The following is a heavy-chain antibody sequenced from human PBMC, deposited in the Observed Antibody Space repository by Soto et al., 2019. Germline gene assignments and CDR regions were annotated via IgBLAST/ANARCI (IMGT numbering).Heavy chain of an antibody. D-gene: IGHD6-19*01. CDR3: ARAPFASGSGWYDY. J-gene: IGHJ4*02. CDR1: GYIFTTYY. V-gene: IGHV1-46*03. CDR2: INPSGGST. Sequence: ASVKVSCKASGYIFTTYYVHWVRQAPGQELEWMGIINPSGGSTSYAQKFQGRVTMTRDTSTSTVYMELSSLRSEDMAVYYCARAPFASGSGWYDYWGQGTLVTVSS.